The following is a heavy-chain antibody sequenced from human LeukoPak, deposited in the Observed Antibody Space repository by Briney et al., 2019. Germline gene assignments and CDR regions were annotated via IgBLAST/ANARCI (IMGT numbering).Heavy chain of an antibody. D-gene: IGHD3-22*01. CDR3: AKDLLRGYYDSSGSSDY. CDR1: GFTFSSYW. CDR2: IKQDGSEK. V-gene: IGHV3-7*03. Sequence: GGSLRLSCAASGFTFSSYWMSWVRQAPGKGLEWVANIKQDGSEKYYVDSVKGRFTISRDNAKNSLYLQMNSLRAEDTAVYYCAKDLLRGYYDSSGSSDYWGQGTLVTVSS. J-gene: IGHJ4*02.